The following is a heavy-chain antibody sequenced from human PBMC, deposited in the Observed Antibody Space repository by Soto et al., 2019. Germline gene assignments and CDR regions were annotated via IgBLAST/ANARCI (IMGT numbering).Heavy chain of an antibody. D-gene: IGHD6-19*01. V-gene: IGHV1-18*01. J-gene: IGHJ4*02. CDR3: PRRRLAVAGDDY. CDR2: ISAYNCNT. CDR1: GYTFTSYG. Sequence: QVQLVQSGAEVKNPGASVKVSCKASGYTFTSYGISWVRQAPGQGLEWMGWISAYNCNTNYAQKLQGRVTMTTATSTSTAYMGLRSLRSAATAVYYCPRRRLAVAGDDYWGQGTLVTVSS.